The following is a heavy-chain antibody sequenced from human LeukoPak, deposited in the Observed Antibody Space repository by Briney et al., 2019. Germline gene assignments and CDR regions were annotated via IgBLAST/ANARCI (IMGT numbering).Heavy chain of an antibody. Sequence: PGGSLRLSCAASGSTFNNYALNWVRQAPEKGLEWVSGISISGRTYYADSVKGRFTISRDKSTNTLYLQMNSLRAEDTAVYYCAKDGTGGYYYLDYWGQGTLVTVSS. V-gene: IGHV3-23*01. CDR1: GSTFNNYA. J-gene: IGHJ4*02. CDR2: ISISGRT. D-gene: IGHD3-22*01. CDR3: AKDGTGGYYYLDY.